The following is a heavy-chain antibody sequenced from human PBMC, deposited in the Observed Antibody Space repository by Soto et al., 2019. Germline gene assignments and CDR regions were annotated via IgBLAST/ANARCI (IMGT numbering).Heavy chain of an antibody. Sequence: QLQLQESGPGLVKPSAILTLTCTGSGGSLSSGSYYWGWIRQPPGKRLEWIGRIPYSANPYYNPYLKSGATLSMDTSKNEFSLKLSSDTAADTAVYYCARPFAAQTVAGFDSWGQGTLVTISS. D-gene: IGHD6-19*01. CDR3: ARPFAAQTVAGFDS. CDR1: GGSLSSGSYY. CDR2: IPYSANP. V-gene: IGHV4-39*01. J-gene: IGHJ4*02.